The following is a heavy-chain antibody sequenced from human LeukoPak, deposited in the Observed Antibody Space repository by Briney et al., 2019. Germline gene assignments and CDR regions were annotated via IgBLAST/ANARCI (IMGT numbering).Heavy chain of an antibody. CDR3: ARVSAPGTSGWYFGY. Sequence: GGSLRLSCAASGFTFSNYGMNWVRQAPGKGLAWVSYISTSSNRIDYADSVKGRFTMSRDNAKNLLYLQMNSLRDEDTAMYYCARVSAPGTSGWYFGYWGQGTLVTVSS. J-gene: IGHJ4*02. D-gene: IGHD6-19*01. CDR2: ISTSSNRI. CDR1: GFTFSNYG. V-gene: IGHV3-48*02.